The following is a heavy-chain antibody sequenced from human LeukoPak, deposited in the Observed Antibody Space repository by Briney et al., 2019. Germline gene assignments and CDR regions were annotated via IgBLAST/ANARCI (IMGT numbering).Heavy chain of an antibody. D-gene: IGHD5-24*01. J-gene: IGHJ4*02. CDR1: GFTFSAYS. CDR3: ARDYKYAFDN. Sequence: GGSLRLSCAASGFTFSAYSMNWVRQAPGKGLEWISYIGISSGNTKYADSVKGRFTISGDKAKNSLYLQMNSLRVEDTAVYYCARDYKYAFDNWGQGTLVTVSS. V-gene: IGHV3-48*01. CDR2: IGISSGNT.